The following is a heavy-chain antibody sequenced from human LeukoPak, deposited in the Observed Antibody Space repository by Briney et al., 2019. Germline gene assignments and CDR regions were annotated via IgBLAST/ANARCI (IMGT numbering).Heavy chain of an antibody. D-gene: IGHD6-19*01. Sequence: SETLSLTCTVSGGSISSSSYYWGWIRQPPGKGLEWIGSIYYSGSTYYNPSLKSRVTISVDTSKNQFSLKLSSVTAADTAVYYCARGQYSSGWYHFVFYFDYWGQGTLVTVSS. J-gene: IGHJ4*02. CDR2: IYYSGST. V-gene: IGHV4-39*07. CDR3: ARGQYSSGWYHFVFYFDY. CDR1: GGSISSSSYY.